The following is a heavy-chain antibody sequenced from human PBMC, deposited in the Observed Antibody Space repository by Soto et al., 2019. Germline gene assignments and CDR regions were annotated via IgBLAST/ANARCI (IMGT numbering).Heavy chain of an antibody. V-gene: IGHV1-69*04. CDR1: GGTFSSYT. Sequence: ASVKVSCKASGGTFSSYTISWVRQAPGQGLEWMGRIIPILGIANYAQKFQGRVTITADKSTSTAYMELSSLRSEDTAVYYCAREHALCGFDYWGQGTLVTVSS. CDR3: AREHALCGFDY. J-gene: IGHJ4*02. CDR2: IIPILGIA. D-gene: IGHD2-21*01.